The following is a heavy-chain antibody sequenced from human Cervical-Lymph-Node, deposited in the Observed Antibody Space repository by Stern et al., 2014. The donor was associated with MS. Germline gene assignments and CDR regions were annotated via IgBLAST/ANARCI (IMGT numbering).Heavy chain of an antibody. CDR1: GYSFTANW. V-gene: IGHV5-51*01. Sequence: VQLEKSGAEVKKPGESLKISCKGSGYSFTANWIAWVRQMPGKGLEWMGIIYPGNSDTRYSPSFQGQVTISADKSISSAYLQWSSLKATDTSMYYCARDYGDYAFDYWVQGTLVTVSS. J-gene: IGHJ4*02. D-gene: IGHD4-17*01. CDR3: ARDYGDYAFDY. CDR2: IYPGNSDT.